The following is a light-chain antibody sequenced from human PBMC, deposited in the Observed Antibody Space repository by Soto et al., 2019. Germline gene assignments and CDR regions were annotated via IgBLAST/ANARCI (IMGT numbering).Light chain of an antibody. J-gene: IGLJ2*01. CDR1: SSDVGGYNY. Sequence: QSALTQPASASGSPGQSITISCTGTSSDVGGYNYVSWYQHHPGKAPKLMIYEVSDRPSGVSNRFSGSKSGNTASLTISGLQAEDEADYYCNSYTSSSTLLFGGGTKLTVL. V-gene: IGLV2-14*01. CDR2: EVS. CDR3: NSYTSSSTLL.